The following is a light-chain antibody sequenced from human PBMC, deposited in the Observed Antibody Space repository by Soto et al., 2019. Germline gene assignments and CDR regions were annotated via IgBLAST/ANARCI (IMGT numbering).Light chain of an antibody. CDR3: SSYAGSNNPPVV. CDR1: SSDVGGYNY. Sequence: QSVLTQPPSASGSPGQSVTISCTGTSSDVGGYNYVSWYQQHPGKAPKLMIYEVSKRPSGVPDRFSGSKSGNTASLTVSGLQAEDEADYYCSSYAGSNNPPVVFGTGTKLTVL. CDR2: EVS. J-gene: IGLJ1*01. V-gene: IGLV2-8*01.